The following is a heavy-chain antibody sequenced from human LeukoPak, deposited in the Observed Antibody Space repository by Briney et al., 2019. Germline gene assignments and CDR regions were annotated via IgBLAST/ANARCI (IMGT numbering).Heavy chain of an antibody. CDR2: IYSDGST. CDR1: GFTFSRYW. V-gene: IGHV3-66*04. D-gene: IGHD2-2*01. CDR3: TRLGGCSSTSCQNYFDY. Sequence: GGSLRLSCAASGFTFSRYWMHWVRQAPGKGLEWVSVIYSDGSTYYADSVKGRFTISRDNSKNTLYLQMNSLRAEDTAVYYCTRLGGCSSTSCQNYFDYWGQGTLVTVSS. J-gene: IGHJ4*02.